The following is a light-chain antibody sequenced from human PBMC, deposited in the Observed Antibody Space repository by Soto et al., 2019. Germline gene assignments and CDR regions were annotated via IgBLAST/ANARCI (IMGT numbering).Light chain of an antibody. J-gene: IGKJ1*01. Sequence: EVVLTQSPGTLCLSPGERATLSCRASLGVSGSDLAWYQQKPGQAPRLLISGVSNRATGTPDRFSGSGSGTDFTLTISSLEPEDFAVFYCHQYGISPPTFGPGTKVEI. CDR2: GVS. CDR1: LGVSGSD. CDR3: HQYGISPPT. V-gene: IGKV3-20*01.